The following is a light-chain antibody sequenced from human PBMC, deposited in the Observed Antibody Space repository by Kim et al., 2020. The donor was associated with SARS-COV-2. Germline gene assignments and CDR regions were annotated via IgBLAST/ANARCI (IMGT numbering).Light chain of an antibody. V-gene: IGLV3-1*01. CDR1: KLGDKY. Sequence: SYELTQPPSVSVSPGQTASITCSGDKLGDKYACWYQQKPGQSPVMFIYQDSKRPSGIPERFSGSNSGNTDTLTISGTQAMDEADYYCQAWDSSVVFGVGILLTVL. CDR2: QDS. CDR3: QAWDSSVV. J-gene: IGLJ2*01.